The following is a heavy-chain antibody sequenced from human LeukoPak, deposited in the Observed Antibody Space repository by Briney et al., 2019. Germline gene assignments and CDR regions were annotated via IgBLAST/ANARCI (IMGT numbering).Heavy chain of an antibody. Sequence: PSETLSRTCTVSGGSISSSSYYWSWIRQPPGKGLEWIGYIYYSGNSNYNPSLKGRVTISADTSKNEFSLKLSSVTAADTAIYYCATRSTGVAATFDSWGQGALVTVSS. CDR3: ATRSTGVAATFDS. CDR2: IYYSGNS. J-gene: IGHJ4*02. CDR1: GGSISSSSYY. V-gene: IGHV4-61*01. D-gene: IGHD2-15*01.